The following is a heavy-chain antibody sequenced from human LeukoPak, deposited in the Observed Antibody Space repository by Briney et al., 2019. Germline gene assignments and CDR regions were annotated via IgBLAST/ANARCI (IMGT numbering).Heavy chain of an antibody. J-gene: IGHJ6*02. V-gene: IGHV3-23*01. D-gene: IGHD3-10*01. CDR2: ISGSGGST. CDR1: GFTFSSYA. Sequence: GGSLRLSCAASGFTFSSYAMSWVRRAPGKGLEWVSAISGSGGSTYYADSVKGRFTISRDNSKNTLYLQMSSLRAEDTAVYYCARTRITMVRGVNHPHYYYYGMDVWGQGTTVTVSS. CDR3: ARTRITMVRGVNHPHYYYYGMDV.